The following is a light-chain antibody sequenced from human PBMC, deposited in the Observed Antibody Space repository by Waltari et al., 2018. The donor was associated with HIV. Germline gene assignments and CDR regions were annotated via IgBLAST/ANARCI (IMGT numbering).Light chain of an antibody. CDR2: MDD. CDR1: PSNIGINY. CDR3: AAWDGSLSAVV. Sequence: QSVLTQPPSASGTPGQRVTISCSGSPSNIGINYVYWYQQFPGRAPKCLRFMDDHLPSWFPDRFSGSKSGTSASLSISGLRSEDEAEYYCAAWDGSLSAVVFGGGTKLTVL. V-gene: IGLV1-47*01. J-gene: IGLJ3*02.